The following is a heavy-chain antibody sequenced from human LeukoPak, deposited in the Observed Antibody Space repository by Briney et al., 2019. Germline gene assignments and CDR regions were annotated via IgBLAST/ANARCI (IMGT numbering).Heavy chain of an antibody. J-gene: IGHJ4*02. D-gene: IGHD7-27*01. Sequence: GRSLRLSCAASGFTFSNFWMSWVRQAPGKGLEWVANIKQDGSEKYYVDSVKGRFNISRDNDKNSLYLQMNSLRADDTAVYYCARVSRWGLNHNPHFLGQGTLVTVSS. V-gene: IGHV3-7*03. CDR3: ARVSRWGLNHNPHF. CDR1: GFTFSNFW. CDR2: IKQDGSEK.